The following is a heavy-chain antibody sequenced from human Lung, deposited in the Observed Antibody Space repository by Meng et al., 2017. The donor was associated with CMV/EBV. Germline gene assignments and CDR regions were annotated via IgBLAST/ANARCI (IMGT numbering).Heavy chain of an antibody. CDR3: ARDPSNTSGRYAYFDY. CDR1: GYTFTHHG. D-gene: IGHD6-19*01. J-gene: IGHJ4*02. CDR2: ISCYNGDT. Sequence: QVPLIQSGAEVRKPWATVRVSCKASGYTFTHHGISWIRQAPGQGLEWMGWISCYNGDTNYAQKFQGRVTMTTDTSTSTAYMDLRSLRSDDTAVYYCARDPSNTSGRYAYFDYWGQGTLVTVSS. V-gene: IGHV1-18*01.